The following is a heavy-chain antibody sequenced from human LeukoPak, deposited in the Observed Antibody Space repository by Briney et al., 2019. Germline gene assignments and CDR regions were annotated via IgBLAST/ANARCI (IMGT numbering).Heavy chain of an antibody. J-gene: IGHJ3*02. V-gene: IGHV5-51*01. CDR2: IYPGDSDT. D-gene: IGHD2-15*01. CDR3: ARLSGSPRGAFDI. Sequence: GESLKISCKGSGYSFTSYWIGWVRQMPGKGLEWMGIIYPGDSDTRYSPSFQGQVTISADKSISTAHLQWSSLKASDTARYYCARLSGSPRGAFDIWGQGTMVTVSS. CDR1: GYSFTSYW.